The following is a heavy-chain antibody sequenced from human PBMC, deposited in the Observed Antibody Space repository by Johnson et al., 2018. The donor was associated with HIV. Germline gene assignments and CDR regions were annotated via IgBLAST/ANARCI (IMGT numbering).Heavy chain of an antibody. CDR3: AKDIRSGGLWQGAFDI. D-gene: IGHD2/OR15-2a*01. CDR1: GFTFDDYA. J-gene: IGHJ3*02. CDR2: ISWNSGSI. Sequence: EVQLLESGGGVLRPGGSLRLSCAASGFTFDDYAMHWVRQAPGKGLEWVSGISWNSGSIGYADSVKGRLTISRDNAKNSLYLQMNSLRAEDTALYYCAKDIRSGGLWQGAFDIWGQGTMVTVSS. V-gene: IGHV3-9*01.